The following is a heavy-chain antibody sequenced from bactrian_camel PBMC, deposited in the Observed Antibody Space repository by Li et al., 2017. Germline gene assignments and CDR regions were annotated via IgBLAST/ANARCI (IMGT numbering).Heavy chain of an antibody. V-gene: IGHV3S53*01. CDR3: AAQPATDSWCTQWGLVEDFKY. CDR2: ISSDNST. CDR1: EYLFTSYC. Sequence: QVQLVESGGGSVQPGGSLRLSCAAHEYLFTSYCMGWFRQAPGKEREGVASISSDNSTTYADSVKGRFIISKDNAKNTLYLQMNSLKPEDTALYYCAAQPATDSWCTQWGLVEDFKYWGQGTQVTVS. D-gene: IGHD6*01. J-gene: IGHJ4*01.